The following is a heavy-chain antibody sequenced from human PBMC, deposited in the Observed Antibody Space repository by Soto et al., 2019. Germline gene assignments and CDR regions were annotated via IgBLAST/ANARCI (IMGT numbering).Heavy chain of an antibody. CDR3: AREDF. Sequence: QVQLVESGGGVVQPGRSLRLSCAASGFPFNTYAMCWVRQAPGKGLEWVAVISYDGSKEYYADSVKGRFTISRDNSKETLYLEMNSLRVEVTAVYYCAREDFWGQGTLVTVSS. J-gene: IGHJ4*02. V-gene: IGHV3-30-3*01. CDR1: GFPFNTYA. CDR2: ISYDGSKE.